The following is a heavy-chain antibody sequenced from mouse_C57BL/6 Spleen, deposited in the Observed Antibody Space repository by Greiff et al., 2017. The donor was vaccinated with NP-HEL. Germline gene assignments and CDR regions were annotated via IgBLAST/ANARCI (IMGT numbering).Heavy chain of an antibody. V-gene: IGHV5-17*01. CDR2: ISSGSSTI. CDR1: GFTFSDYG. J-gene: IGHJ1*03. CDR3: ARTTVVYYWYFDV. D-gene: IGHD1-1*01. Sequence: EVMLVESGGGLVKPGGSLKLSCAASGFTFSDYGMHWVRQAPEKGLEWVAYISSGSSTIYYADTVKGRFTISRDNAKNTLFLQMTSLRSEDTAMYYCARTTVVYYWYFDVWGTGTTVTVSS.